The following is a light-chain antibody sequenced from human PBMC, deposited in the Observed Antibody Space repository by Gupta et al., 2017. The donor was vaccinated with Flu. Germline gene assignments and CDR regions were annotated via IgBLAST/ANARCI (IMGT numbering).Light chain of an antibody. CDR1: PSIDSR. Sequence: EIVLTQSPDFQSVTPKEKVTLTCRDSPSIDSRVHWYQQTPDQSPKLLIKYASQSVSGVPSRFSGSGSGTDFTLTINSLEAEDAATYYCHQSSSLPQMFGEGTKVEIK. V-gene: IGKV6-21*01. CDR3: HQSSSLPQM. J-gene: IGKJ1*01. CDR2: YAS.